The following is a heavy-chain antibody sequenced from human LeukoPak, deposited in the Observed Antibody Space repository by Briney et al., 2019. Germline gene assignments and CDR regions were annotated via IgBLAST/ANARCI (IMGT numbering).Heavy chain of an antibody. J-gene: IGHJ6*02. CDR3: ARGNVDTAMVTGYYSYYGMDV. D-gene: IGHD5-18*01. CDR1: GGSISSGSYY. Sequence: SETLSLTCTVSGGSISSGSYYWSWIRQPAGKGLEWIGRIYTSGSTNYNPSLKSRVTISVDTSKNQFSLKLSSVTAADTAVYYCARGNVDTAMVTGYYSYYGMDVWGQGTTVTVSS. CDR2: IYTSGST. V-gene: IGHV4-61*02.